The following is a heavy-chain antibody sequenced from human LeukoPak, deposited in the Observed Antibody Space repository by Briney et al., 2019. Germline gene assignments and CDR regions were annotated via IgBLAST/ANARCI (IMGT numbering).Heavy chain of an antibody. CDR2: INHSGST. V-gene: IGHV4-34*01. CDR3: ARGGILTGYYKYNWFDP. J-gene: IGHJ5*02. Sequence: SETLSLTCAVYGGSFSGYYWSWIRQPPGKGLEWIGEINHSGSTNYNPSLKSRVTISVDTSKNQFSLKLSSVTAADTAVYYCARGGILTGYYKYNWFDPWGQGTLATVSS. CDR1: GGSFSGYY. D-gene: IGHD3-9*01.